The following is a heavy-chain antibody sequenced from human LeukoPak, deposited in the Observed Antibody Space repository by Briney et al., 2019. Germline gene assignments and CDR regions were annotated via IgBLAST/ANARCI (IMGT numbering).Heavy chain of an antibody. D-gene: IGHD2-2*01. CDR1: GGSISSGGYY. J-gene: IGHJ5*02. V-gene: IGHV4-31*03. Sequence: SETLSLTCTVSGGSISSGGYYWSWIRQHPGKGLEWIGYIYYSGSTYYNPSLKSRVTISVDTSKNQFSLRLSSVTAADTAVYFCARYDSATMSGWFDPWGRGTLVTVSS. CDR2: IYYSGST. CDR3: ARYDSATMSGWFDP.